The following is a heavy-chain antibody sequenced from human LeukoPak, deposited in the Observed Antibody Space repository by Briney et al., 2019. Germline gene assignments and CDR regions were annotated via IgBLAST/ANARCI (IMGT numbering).Heavy chain of an antibody. D-gene: IGHD1-26*01. V-gene: IGHV1-18*01. CDR1: GYTFTSYG. Sequence: ASLKVSCKASGYTFTSYGISWVRQAPGQGLEWMGWTSAHNDDTNYAETLQGRLTMTTDISTSTAYMELTSLRSDDTAFYYCARDWDSRNNYFDPWGQGTLVTVSS. CDR3: ARDWDSRNNYFDP. CDR2: TSAHNDDT. J-gene: IGHJ5*02.